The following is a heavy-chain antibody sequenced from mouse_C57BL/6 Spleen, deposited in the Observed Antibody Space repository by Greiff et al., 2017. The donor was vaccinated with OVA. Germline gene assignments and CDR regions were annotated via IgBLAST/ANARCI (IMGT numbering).Heavy chain of an antibody. Sequence: VQLQQSGAELVRPGASVKLSCKASGYTFTDYYINWVKQRPGQGLEWIARIYPGSGNTYYNEKFKGKATLTAEKSSSTAYMQLSSLTSEDSAVYVGEREDNDDGSSCYFDYWGQGTTLTVSS. CDR1: GYTFTDYY. V-gene: IGHV1-76*01. J-gene: IGHJ2*01. CDR3: EREDNDDGSSCYFDY. D-gene: IGHD1-1*01. CDR2: IYPGSGNT.